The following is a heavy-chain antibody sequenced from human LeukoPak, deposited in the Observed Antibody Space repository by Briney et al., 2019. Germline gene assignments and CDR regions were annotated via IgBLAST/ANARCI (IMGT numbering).Heavy chain of an antibody. D-gene: IGHD3-22*01. CDR1: GFSFSRNS. CDR3: AREVYYYDSSGFYYSGGFGY. V-gene: IGHV3-21*01. Sequence: GGSLRLSYVASGFSFSRNSMNWVRQAPGKGMEWVTGISRTSSYIYYADSVQSRFTISRDNAKNSLYLQMDSLRAEDTAVYYCAREVYYYDSSGFYYSGGFGYWGQGTLLTVSS. J-gene: IGHJ4*02. CDR2: ISRTSSYI.